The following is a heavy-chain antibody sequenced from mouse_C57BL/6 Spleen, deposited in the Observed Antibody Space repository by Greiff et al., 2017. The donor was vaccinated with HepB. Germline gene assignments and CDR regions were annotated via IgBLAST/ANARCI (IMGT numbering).Heavy chain of an antibody. V-gene: IGHV1-82*01. D-gene: IGHD2-4*01. CDR2: IYPGDGDT. Sequence: VQLVESGPELVKPGASVKISCKASGYAFSSSWMNWVKQRPGKGLEWIGRIYPGDGDTNYNGKFKGKATLTADKSSSTAYMQLSSLTSEDSAVYFCAREMDYGTVAWFAYWGQGTLVTVSA. CDR3: AREMDYGTVAWFAY. J-gene: IGHJ3*01. CDR1: GYAFSSSW.